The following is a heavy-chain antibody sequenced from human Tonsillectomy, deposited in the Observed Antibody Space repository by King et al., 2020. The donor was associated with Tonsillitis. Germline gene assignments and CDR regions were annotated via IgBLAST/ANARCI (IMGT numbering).Heavy chain of an antibody. CDR2: ISCSGGST. J-gene: IGHJ6*02. CDR1: GFTFSSYA. Sequence: VQLVESGGGLVQPGGSLRLSCAASGFTFSSYAMSWVRQAPGKGLEWVSAISCSGGSTYYADSVKGRFTISRDNSKNTLYLQMNSLRAEDTAVYYCARGIVVVPAGMPNAKQGYYYYGMDVWGQGTTVTVSS. V-gene: IGHV3-23*04. CDR3: ARGIVVVPAGMPNAKQGYYYYGMDV. D-gene: IGHD2-2*01.